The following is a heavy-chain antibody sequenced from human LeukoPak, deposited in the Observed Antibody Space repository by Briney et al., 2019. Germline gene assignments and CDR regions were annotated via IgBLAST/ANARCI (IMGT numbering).Heavy chain of an antibody. V-gene: IGHV3-23*01. CDR2: ISGSGGST. CDR1: GFIFSSYA. D-gene: IGHD3-10*01. Sequence: GGSLRLSCAASGFIFSSYAMNWARQAPGKGLEWVSTISGSGGSTYYADSVKGRFTISRDNSKNTLYLQMNSLRAEDTAVYYCAKDLGLWFDSDAFDIWGQGTMVTVSS. J-gene: IGHJ3*02. CDR3: AKDLGLWFDSDAFDI.